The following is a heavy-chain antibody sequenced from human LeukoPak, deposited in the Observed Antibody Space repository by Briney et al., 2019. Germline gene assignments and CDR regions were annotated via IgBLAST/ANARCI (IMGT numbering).Heavy chain of an antibody. CDR1: GFTFSNYW. CDR3: ARASDPWLQLT. Sequence: GGSLRLSCAASGFTFSNYWMIWVRQAPGKGLEWVGNIKQDGSEKRYADSVRGRFSISGDNAQTSLYLQMNSLRAEDTAVYYCARASDPWLQLTWGQGTLSPSPQ. V-gene: IGHV3-7*05. CDR2: IKQDGSEK. D-gene: IGHD5-24*01. J-gene: IGHJ5*02.